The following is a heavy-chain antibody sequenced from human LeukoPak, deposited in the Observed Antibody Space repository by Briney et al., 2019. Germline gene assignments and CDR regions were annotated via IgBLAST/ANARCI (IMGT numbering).Heavy chain of an antibody. CDR3: ARLAFCTNAVSFSNYYYSMDV. V-gene: IGHV5-51*01. D-gene: IGHD2-8*01. CDR1: GYSFTSYW. CDR2: IYPDDSDT. J-gene: IGHJ6*03. Sequence: GESLKISCKGSGYSFTSYWIGWVRQMPGNGLEWMGIIYPDDSDTKYSPSFQGQVTISADKSISTAYLQWSSLKASDTAMYYCARLAFCTNAVSFSNYYYSMDVWGRGTTVTVSS.